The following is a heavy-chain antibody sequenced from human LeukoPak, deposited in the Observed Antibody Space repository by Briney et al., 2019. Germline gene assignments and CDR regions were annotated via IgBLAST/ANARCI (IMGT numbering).Heavy chain of an antibody. CDR3: ARSGRGYDDAFDI. Sequence: GGSLRLSCAASGFTFSSYEMNWVRQAPGKGLEWVSYISSSGSIRYYADSVKGRFTISRDNAKNSLYLQMNSLRAEDTAVYYCARSGRGYDDAFDIWGQGTMVTVSS. D-gene: IGHD5-12*01. CDR1: GFTFSSYE. V-gene: IGHV3-48*03. J-gene: IGHJ3*02. CDR2: ISSSGSIR.